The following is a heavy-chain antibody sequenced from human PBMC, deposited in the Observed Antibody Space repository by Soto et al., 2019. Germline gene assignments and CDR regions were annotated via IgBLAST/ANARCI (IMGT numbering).Heavy chain of an antibody. D-gene: IGHD3-9*01. V-gene: IGHV3-15*07. CDR3: TTENLGILTGYNDYYYGMDV. CDR1: GFTFSNAW. Sequence: GGSLRLSCAASGFTFSNAWMNWVRQAPGKGLEWVGRIKSKTDGGTTDYAAPVKGRFTISRDDSKNTLYLQMNSLKTEDTAVYYCTTENLGILTGYNDYYYGMDVWGQGTTVTVSS. CDR2: IKSKTDGGTT. J-gene: IGHJ6*02.